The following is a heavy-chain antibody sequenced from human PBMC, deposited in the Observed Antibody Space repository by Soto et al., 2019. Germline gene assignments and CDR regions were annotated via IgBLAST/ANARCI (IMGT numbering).Heavy chain of an antibody. CDR2: INAGNGNT. V-gene: IGHV1-3*01. CDR3: ARSSSVYAVYYYGMDV. CDR1: GYTITSYA. Sequence: ASVKVSCKASGYTITSYAMQWVRQAPGQRLEWMGWINAGNGNTKYSQKFQGRVTITRDTSASTAYMELSSLRSEDTAVYYCARSSSVYAVYYYGMDVWGQGTTVTVSS. D-gene: IGHD2-8*01. J-gene: IGHJ6*02.